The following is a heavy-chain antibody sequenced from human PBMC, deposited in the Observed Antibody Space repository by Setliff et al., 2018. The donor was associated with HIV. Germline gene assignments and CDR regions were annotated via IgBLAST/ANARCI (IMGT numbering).Heavy chain of an antibody. CDR2: MYYRGST. D-gene: IGHD6-19*01. CDR3: ARLGTSGWYSYFDY. CDR1: SGSISTLYSYY. Sequence: SETLSLTCSVSSGSISTLYSYYWGWVRQPPGKGPEWIGHMYYRGSTFYNPSLKSRATIFVDSSTKRFSLKLTSVTAADTSIYHCARLGTSGWYSYFDYWGQGILVTVSS. V-gene: IGHV4-39*01. J-gene: IGHJ4*02.